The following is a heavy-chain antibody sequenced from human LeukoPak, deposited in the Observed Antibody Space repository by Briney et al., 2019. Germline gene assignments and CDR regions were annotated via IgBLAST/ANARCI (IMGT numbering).Heavy chain of an antibody. J-gene: IGHJ4*02. V-gene: IGHV3-23*01. CDR2: IRGSGGNT. D-gene: IGHD3-10*01. CDR1: GFAFSNYA. CDR3: AKDRATYYSGGFDY. Sequence: PGESLRHSCAASGFAFSNYAMSWVRQAPGKGLEWVSTIRGSGGNTYYADSVKGRFTLSRDNSKNTLYLQMNRLRAEDTAVYFCAKDRATYYSGGFDYWGQGTLLSVSS.